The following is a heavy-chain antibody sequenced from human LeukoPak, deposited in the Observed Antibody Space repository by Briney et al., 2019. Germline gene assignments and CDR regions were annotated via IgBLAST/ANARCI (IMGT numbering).Heavy chain of an antibody. D-gene: IGHD5-18*01. J-gene: IGHJ4*02. Sequence: PGRSLRLSCAASGFTFSSYGMHWVRQAPGKGLKWVAVISYDGSNKYYADSVKGRFTISRDNSKNTLYLQMNSLRAEDTAVYYCAKGDSGYSYADIDYWGQGTLVTVSS. CDR1: GFTFSSYG. V-gene: IGHV3-30*18. CDR2: ISYDGSNK. CDR3: AKGDSGYSYADIDY.